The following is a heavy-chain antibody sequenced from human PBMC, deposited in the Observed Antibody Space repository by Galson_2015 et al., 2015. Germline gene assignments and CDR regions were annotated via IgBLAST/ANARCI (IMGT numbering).Heavy chain of an antibody. V-gene: IGHV1-18*01. D-gene: IGHD1-20*01. Sequence: GWISAYNGNTNYAQKLQGRVTMTTDTSTSTAYMELRSLRSDDTAVYYCARDEAGITGTTSIDYWGQGTLVTVSS. CDR2: ISAYNGNT. CDR3: ARDEAGITGTTSIDY. J-gene: IGHJ4*02.